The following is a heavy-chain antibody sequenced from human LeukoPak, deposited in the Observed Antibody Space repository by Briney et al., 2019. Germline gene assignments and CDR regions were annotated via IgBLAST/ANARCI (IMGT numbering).Heavy chain of an antibody. Sequence: PGRSLRLSCAASGFTFSSYAMHWVRQAPGKGLEWVAVISYDGSNKYYADSVKGRFTISRDNSKNTLYLQMNSLRAEDTAVYYCAREALLIVVVPGPIDYWGQGTLVTVSS. CDR3: AREALLIVVVPGPIDY. J-gene: IGHJ4*02. D-gene: IGHD2-21*01. V-gene: IGHV3-30-3*01. CDR2: ISYDGSNK. CDR1: GFTFSSYA.